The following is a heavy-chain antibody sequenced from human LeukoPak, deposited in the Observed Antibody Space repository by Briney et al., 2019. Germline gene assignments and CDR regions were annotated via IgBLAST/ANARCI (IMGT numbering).Heavy chain of an antibody. V-gene: IGHV4-59*01. CDR2: IYGRGST. CDR3: AREGVWVNNSPKGHFDY. Sequence: PETLSLICTVSGASISSYYWSWIRQPPGKGLEWIGYIYGRGSTNYNPSLKSRITISLDTSKNQLSLKLNSVTAADTAVYYCAREGVWVNNSPKGHFDYWGQGALVTVPS. CDR1: GASISSYY. D-gene: IGHD3-16*01. J-gene: IGHJ4*02.